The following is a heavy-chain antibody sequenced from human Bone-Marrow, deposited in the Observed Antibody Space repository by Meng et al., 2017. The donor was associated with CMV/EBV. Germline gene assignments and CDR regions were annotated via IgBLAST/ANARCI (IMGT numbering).Heavy chain of an antibody. CDR1: TFSDYA. V-gene: IGHV1-69*05. D-gene: IGHD2-2*01. CDR2: IIPIFGTA. J-gene: IGHJ6*02. CDR3: ARTVVVPAAIIGYGMDV. Sequence: TFSDYAISWVRQAPEQGLEWMGGIIPIFGTANYAQKFQGRVTITTDESTSTAYMELSSLRSEDTAVYYCARTVVVPAAIIGYGMDVWGQGTTVTVSS.